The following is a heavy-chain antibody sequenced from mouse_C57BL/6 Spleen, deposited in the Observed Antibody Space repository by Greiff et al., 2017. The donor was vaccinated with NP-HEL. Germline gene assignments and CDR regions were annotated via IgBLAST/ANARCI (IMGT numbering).Heavy chain of an antibody. J-gene: IGHJ1*03. D-gene: IGHD1-1*01. CDR1: GFTFSDYY. CDR3: ARGYYYGSSYFDD. V-gene: IGHV5-16*01. CDR2: INYDGSST. Sequence: EVKLMESEGGLVQPGSSMKLSCTASGFTFSDYYMAWVRQVPEKGLEWVANINYDGSSTYYLDSLKSRFIISRDNAKNILYLQMSSLKSEDTATYYCARGYYYGSSYFDDWGTGTTVTVSS.